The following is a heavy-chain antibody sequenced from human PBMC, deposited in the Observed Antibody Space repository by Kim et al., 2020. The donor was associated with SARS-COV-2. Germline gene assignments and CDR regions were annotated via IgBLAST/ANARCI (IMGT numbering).Heavy chain of an antibody. V-gene: IGHV3-33*01. J-gene: IGHJ6*03. CDR3: ARDRAGPYYYYMDV. Sequence: YADSVKGRFTISRDNSKNTLYLQMNSLRAEDTAVYYCARDRAGPYYYYMDVWGKGTTVTVSS.